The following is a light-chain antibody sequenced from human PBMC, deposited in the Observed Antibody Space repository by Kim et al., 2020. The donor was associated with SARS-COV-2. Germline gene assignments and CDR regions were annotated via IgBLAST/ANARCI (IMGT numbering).Light chain of an antibody. V-gene: IGKV1-17*03. CDR2: GAS. Sequence: DIQMTQSPSAMSASVGDRVTITCRASQAISNYLAWFQWRPGKAPKRLIYGASSLQSGVPSRFSGSGSGTEFTLTISNLQPEDFATYYCLQHNNYPLTFGGGTKVDIK. J-gene: IGKJ4*01. CDR1: QAISNY. CDR3: LQHNNYPLT.